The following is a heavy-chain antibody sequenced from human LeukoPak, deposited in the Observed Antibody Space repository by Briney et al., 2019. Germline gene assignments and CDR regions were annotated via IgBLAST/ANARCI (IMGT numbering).Heavy chain of an antibody. V-gene: IGHV3-33*01. CDR3: ARDGSSSVWAPDY. CDR1: GFTLSSYG. CDR2: IWYDGSNK. Sequence: GGSLRLSCAASGFTLSSYGMHWVRQAPGKGLEWVAVIWYDGSNKYYADSVKGRFTISRDNSKNTLYLQMNSLRAEDTAVYYCARDGSSSVWAPDYWGQGTLVTVSS. D-gene: IGHD6-19*01. J-gene: IGHJ4*02.